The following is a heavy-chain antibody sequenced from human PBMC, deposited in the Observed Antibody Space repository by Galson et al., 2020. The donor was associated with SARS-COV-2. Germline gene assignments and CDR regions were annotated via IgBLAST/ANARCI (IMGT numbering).Heavy chain of an antibody. V-gene: IGHV4-39*01. CDR2: ISYSGST. CDR1: GGSISSSRYY. J-gene: IGHJ3*02. D-gene: IGHD6-19*01. Sequence: SETLSLTCTVSGGSISSSRYYWGWIRQPPGKGLEWIGRISYSGSTYYNPSLKSRVTISVDTSKNQFSLKLSSVTAADTAVYYCARHEQWLLDAFDIWVQGTMGTVSS. CDR3: ARHEQWLLDAFDI.